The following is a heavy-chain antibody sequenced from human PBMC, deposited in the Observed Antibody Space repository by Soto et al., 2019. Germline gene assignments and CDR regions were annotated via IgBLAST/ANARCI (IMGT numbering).Heavy chain of an antibody. D-gene: IGHD3-10*01. J-gene: IGHJ4*02. CDR2: IYYSGST. CDR3: ARGRGLYYYGSGSYGDLDY. V-gene: IGHV4-31*03. CDR1: GGSISSGGYY. Sequence: QVQLQESGPGLVKPSQTLSLTCTVSGGSISSGGYYWSWIRQHPGKGLEWIGYIYYSGSTYYNPSLKRRVTLSVDTSKNQFSLKLSSVTAADTAVYYCARGRGLYYYGSGSYGDLDYWGQGTLVTVSS.